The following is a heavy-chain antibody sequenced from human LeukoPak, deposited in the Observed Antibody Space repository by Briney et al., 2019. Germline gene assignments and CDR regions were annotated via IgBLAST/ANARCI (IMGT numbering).Heavy chain of an antibody. J-gene: IGHJ4*02. Sequence: GGSLRLSCAASGFSFNNYGMHWVRQAPGKGLGWVAVISYDESNKYYKDSVKGRFNISRDNSKNTLYLQMDSLRAEDTAVYYCAKGNDGSRYSSVDYWGQGALVTVSS. CDR1: GFSFNNYG. D-gene: IGHD2-15*01. CDR2: ISYDESNK. CDR3: AKGNDGSRYSSVDY. V-gene: IGHV3-30*18.